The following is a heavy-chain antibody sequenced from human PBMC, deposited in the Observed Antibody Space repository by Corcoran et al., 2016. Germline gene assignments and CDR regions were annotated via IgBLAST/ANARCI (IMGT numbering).Heavy chain of an antibody. J-gene: IGHJ4*02. CDR2: IYYTGTT. CDR3: SRHPQWLVPFDD. D-gene: IGHD6-19*01. V-gene: IGHV4-39*01. CDR1: GGSVRSSNYY. Sequence: QLQLQESGPGLVKPSETLSLTCTVSGGSVRSSNYYWGWVRQPPGKGLEWIGSIYYTGTTNYNPSLKSRVTISIDTSKNQFSLKLRSVTAADTAVYYCSRHPQWLVPFDDWGQGILVTVSS.